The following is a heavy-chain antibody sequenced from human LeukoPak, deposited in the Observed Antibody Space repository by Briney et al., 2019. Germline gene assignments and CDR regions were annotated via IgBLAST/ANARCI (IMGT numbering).Heavy chain of an antibody. CDR2: IYTTGFT. J-gene: IGHJ4*02. V-gene: IGHV4-61*02. Sequence: SETLSLTFTVSGGSFSSPNYYWSWIRQPAGKGLEWIGRIYTTGFTNYHPSLKSRVTVTIDTSKNQFYLKLTSVTAADTAVYYCAREDYNFLWGQGTLVTVSS. CDR1: GGSFSSPNYY. D-gene: IGHD3-3*01. CDR3: AREDYNFL.